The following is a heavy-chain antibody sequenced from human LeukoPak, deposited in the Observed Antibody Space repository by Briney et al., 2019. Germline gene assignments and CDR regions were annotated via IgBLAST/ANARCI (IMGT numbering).Heavy chain of an antibody. V-gene: IGHV1-18*01. J-gene: IGHJ6*02. D-gene: IGHD3-9*01. CDR3: ARGLGKGYYDILTGYYKSPHYYGMDV. CDR2: ISAYNGNT. CDR1: GYTFTSYG. Sequence: ASVKVSCKASGYTFTSYGISWVRQAPGQGLEWMGWISAYNGNTNYAQKLQGRVTMTTDTSTSTAYMELRSLRSDDTAVYYCARGLGKGYYDILTGYYKSPHYYGMDVWGQGTMVTVSS.